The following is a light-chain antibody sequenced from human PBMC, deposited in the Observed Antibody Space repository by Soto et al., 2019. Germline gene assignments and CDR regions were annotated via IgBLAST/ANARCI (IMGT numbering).Light chain of an antibody. Sequence: QSALTQPASVSGSPGQSITISCTGTSSDVGGYNYVSWYQQHPGKAPKLMIYDVSDRPSGVSNRFSGSKYGNPASLTLSGLQAEDEADYYGSSYTSSRTPLYVFGTGTKLTF. CDR2: DVS. J-gene: IGLJ1*01. CDR3: SSYTSSRTPLYV. V-gene: IGLV2-14*01. CDR1: SSDVGGYNY.